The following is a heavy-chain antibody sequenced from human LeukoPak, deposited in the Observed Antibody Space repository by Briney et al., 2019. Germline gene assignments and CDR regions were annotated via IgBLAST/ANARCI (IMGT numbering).Heavy chain of an antibody. CDR3: ARDISLISSSPGY. D-gene: IGHD6-6*01. CDR1: GYTFTGYY. CDR2: INPNSGGT. V-gene: IGHV1-2*02. Sequence: ASVKVSCKASGYTFTGYYMHWVRQAPGQGLEWMGWINPNSGGTNYAQKFQGRVTMTRDTSISTAYMELSRLRSDDTAVYYCARDISLISSSPGYWGQGTLVTVSS. J-gene: IGHJ4*02.